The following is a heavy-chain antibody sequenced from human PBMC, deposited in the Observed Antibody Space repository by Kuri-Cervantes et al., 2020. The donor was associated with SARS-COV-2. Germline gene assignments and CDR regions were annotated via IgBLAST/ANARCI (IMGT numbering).Heavy chain of an antibody. Sequence: SETLSLTCTLSGGSISRGSYYWTWIRQPAGKGLEWIGRIYTSGSTNYNPSLKSRVTTSVDTSKNQFSLKLSSVTAADTAVYYCARQVETYYYYYGMDVWGQGTTVTVSS. CDR1: GGSISRGSYY. V-gene: IGHV4-61*02. CDR3: ARQVETYYYYYGMDV. CDR2: IYTSGST. J-gene: IGHJ6*02.